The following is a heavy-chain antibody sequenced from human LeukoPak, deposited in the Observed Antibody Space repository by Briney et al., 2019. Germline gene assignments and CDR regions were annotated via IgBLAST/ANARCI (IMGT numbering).Heavy chain of an antibody. CDR2: IYYSGST. Sequence: YIYYSGSTYYNPSLKSRGTISVNTAKTQFSLKLSSVTAADTAVYYCGSYDSSGYYYGFFDYWGQGTLVTVSS. D-gene: IGHD3-22*01. V-gene: IGHV4-31*02. CDR3: GSYDSSGYYYGFFDY. J-gene: IGHJ4*02.